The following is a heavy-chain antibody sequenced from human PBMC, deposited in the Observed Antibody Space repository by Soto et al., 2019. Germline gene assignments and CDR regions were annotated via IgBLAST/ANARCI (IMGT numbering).Heavy chain of an antibody. CDR1: GFTVSSNY. J-gene: IGHJ6*02. D-gene: IGHD5-12*01. CDR3: ARGMDIVIRGGSNGMDV. V-gene: IGHV3-53*01. CDR2: IYSGGRA. Sequence: GGSLRLSCAASGFTVSSNYMNWVRQAPGRGLGWVSIIYSGGRAYYADSVKGRFTISRDNSKNTLHLQMNRLRAEDTAVYYCARGMDIVIRGGSNGMDVWGQGTTVTVSS.